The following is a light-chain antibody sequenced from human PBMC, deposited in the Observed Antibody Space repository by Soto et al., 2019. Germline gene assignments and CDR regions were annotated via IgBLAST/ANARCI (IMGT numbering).Light chain of an antibody. CDR1: TSNIGSNY. Sequence: QSVLTQPPSASGTPGQRVTISCSGSTSNIGSNYVFWYRHLPGTAPQLLIYGNYQRPSGVPDRFSGSKSGTSVSLAISGLRSEDEADYYCATWDDSLSGVVFGGGTKLTVL. J-gene: IGLJ2*01. CDR3: ATWDDSLSGVV. CDR2: GNY. V-gene: IGLV1-47*02.